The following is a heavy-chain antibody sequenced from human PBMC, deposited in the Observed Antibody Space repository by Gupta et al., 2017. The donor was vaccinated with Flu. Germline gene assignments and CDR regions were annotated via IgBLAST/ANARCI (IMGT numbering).Heavy chain of an antibody. D-gene: IGHD3-3*01. Sequence: EVQLLESGGGLVQPGGSPRLSCAASGFPFSSYAMSWVRQAPGKGLEWVSTINGSGGSTFYADSVKGRFTISRDNSKNTLYLQMNSLRAEDTAVYYCVKDRAYDFWSGYSDYFDYWGQGTLVTVSS. J-gene: IGHJ4*02. CDR2: INGSGGST. CDR1: GFPFSSYA. CDR3: VKDRAYDFWSGYSDYFDY. V-gene: IGHV3-23*01.